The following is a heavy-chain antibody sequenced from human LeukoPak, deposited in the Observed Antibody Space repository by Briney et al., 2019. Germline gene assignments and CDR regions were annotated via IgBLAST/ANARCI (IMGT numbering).Heavy chain of an antibody. CDR1: GFSFNTYW. D-gene: IGHD3-22*01. Sequence: PGGSLRLSCAVSGFSFNTYWMTWVRQAPGKGLEWVANIKQDGSEKYYVDSVKGRFTISRDNAKNSLYLQMNSLRAEDTAVYYCARDYYDSSGYYYGAYWGQGTLVTVSS. V-gene: IGHV3-7*01. CDR3: ARDYYDSSGYYYGAY. CDR2: IKQDGSEK. J-gene: IGHJ4*02.